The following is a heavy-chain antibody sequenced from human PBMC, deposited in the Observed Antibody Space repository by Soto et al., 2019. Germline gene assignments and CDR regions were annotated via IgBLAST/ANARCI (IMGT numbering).Heavy chain of an antibody. V-gene: IGHV3-21*02. Sequence: EELLVESGGGLVKGGGSMRLSCEASGFTFSVYTMMGVRQAPGKGLEWVAAISEDSSTMRYADSVKGRFTISRENAKNSLYLQMNSLRVEDTAMYYCVKEAEICSGSCYKNGLDVWGQGTTVTVSS. CDR3: VKEAEICSGSCYKNGLDV. J-gene: IGHJ6*02. D-gene: IGHD2-15*01. CDR1: GFTFSVYT. CDR2: ISEDSSTM.